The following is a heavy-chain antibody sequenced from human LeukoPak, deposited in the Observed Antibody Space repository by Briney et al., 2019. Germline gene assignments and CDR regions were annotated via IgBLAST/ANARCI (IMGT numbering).Heavy chain of an antibody. V-gene: IGHV3-53*01. CDR2: LYRDGST. Sequence: GGSLRLSCAASGFTVSSSYMGWVRHAPGRGLECVSDLYRDGSTYYADSVKGRFTISRDNSRNTVYLQMNSLSAEDTAVYYCATRPGMGINYFDLWGRGTLVTVSS. D-gene: IGHD1-1*01. CDR1: GFTVSSSY. J-gene: IGHJ2*01. CDR3: ATRPGMGINYFDL.